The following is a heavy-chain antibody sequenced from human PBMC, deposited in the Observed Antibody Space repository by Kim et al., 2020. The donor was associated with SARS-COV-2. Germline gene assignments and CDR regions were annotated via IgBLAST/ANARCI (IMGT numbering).Heavy chain of an antibody. V-gene: IGHV3-23*01. D-gene: IGHD3-10*01. CDR2: ISGSGTTT. CDR3: AKDQDYYGSGTYIDF. Sequence: GGSLRLSCATSKFTFSSYALTWVRQASGKGLEWVSSISGSGTTTYYADSVKGRFTISRDNSRDTVYLQMNSLRAEDTAIYYCAKDQDYYGSGTYIDFWGQGTLVTVSS. CDR1: KFTFSSYA. J-gene: IGHJ4*02.